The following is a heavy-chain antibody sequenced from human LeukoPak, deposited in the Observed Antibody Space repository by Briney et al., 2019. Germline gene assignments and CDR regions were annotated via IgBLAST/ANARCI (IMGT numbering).Heavy chain of an antibody. D-gene: IGHD3-9*01. J-gene: IGHJ4*02. V-gene: IGHV4-39*07. CDR1: GDSISSSSYY. Sequence: SETLSLTCTVSGDSISSSSYYWGWIRQPPGTGLEWIGSFYYSGTTYYNPSLKSRLTISVDTSKNQFSLKLSSVTAADTAVYYCASRLRNSHVGSDYWGQGTLVTVSS. CDR2: FYYSGTT. CDR3: ASRLRNSHVGSDY.